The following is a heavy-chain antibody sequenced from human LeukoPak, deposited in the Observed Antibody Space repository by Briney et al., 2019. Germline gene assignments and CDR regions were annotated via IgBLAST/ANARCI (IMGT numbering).Heavy chain of an antibody. D-gene: IGHD6-13*01. CDR3: VISKGPGLAAY. Sequence: GGSLRLSCKASGFTFSSYWMSWVRQTPGKGLEWVANIKEDGSEKNYVDSVKGRFTISRDNAKNSLFLQMNSLRVEDTAVYYCVISKGPGLAAYWGQGTLVTVSS. V-gene: IGHV3-7*01. J-gene: IGHJ4*02. CDR2: IKEDGSEK. CDR1: GFTFSSYW.